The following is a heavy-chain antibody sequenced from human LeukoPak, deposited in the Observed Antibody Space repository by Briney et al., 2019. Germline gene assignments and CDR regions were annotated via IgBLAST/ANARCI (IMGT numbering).Heavy chain of an antibody. D-gene: IGHD2-21*02. CDR1: GYTFTSYY. V-gene: IGHV1-46*01. CDR3: ARSGGDYAQDY. Sequence: ASVKVSCKASGYTFTSYYMHWVRQAPGQGLEWMGIINPSGGSTSYAQKFQGRVTMTRDTSTSTVYMELSSLGSEDTAVYYCARSGGDYAQDYWGQGTLVTVSS. J-gene: IGHJ4*02. CDR2: INPSGGST.